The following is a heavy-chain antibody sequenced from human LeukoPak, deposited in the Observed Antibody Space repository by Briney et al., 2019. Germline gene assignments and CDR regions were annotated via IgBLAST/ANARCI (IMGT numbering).Heavy chain of an antibody. CDR2: ISSSSSTI. Sequence: PGGSLRLSCAASGFTFSSYSMNWVRQAPGKGLEWVSYISSSSSTIYYADSVKGRFTFSRDNTKNTLYLQMNSLRAEDTAVYYCAKDRHAPGRYCSSTSCFPFDSWGQGTLVTVSS. CDR1: GFTFSSYS. D-gene: IGHD2-2*01. J-gene: IGHJ5*01. CDR3: AKDRHAPGRYCSSTSCFPFDS. V-gene: IGHV3-48*04.